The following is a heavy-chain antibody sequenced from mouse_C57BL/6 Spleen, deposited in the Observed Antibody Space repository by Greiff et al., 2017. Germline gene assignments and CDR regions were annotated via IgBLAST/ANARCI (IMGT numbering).Heavy chain of an antibody. D-gene: IGHD1-1*01. CDR1: GYTFTSYG. CDR3: ARYDTTVVAHYAMDY. V-gene: IGHV1-81*01. J-gene: IGHJ4*01. Sequence: QVQLQQSGAELARPGASVKLSCKASGYTFTSYGISWVKQRTGQGLEWIGEIYPRSGYTYYNEKFKGKATLTADKSSSTAYMKLRSLTSEDSAVYYCARYDTTVVAHYAMDYWGQGTSVTVSS. CDR2: IYPRSGYT.